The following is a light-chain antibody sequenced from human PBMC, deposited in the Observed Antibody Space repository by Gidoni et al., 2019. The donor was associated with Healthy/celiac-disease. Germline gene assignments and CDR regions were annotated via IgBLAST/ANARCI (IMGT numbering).Light chain of an antibody. CDR1: QSLLHSNGYNY. CDR2: LGS. CDR3: MQALQTPLT. J-gene: IGKJ3*01. Sequence: DLVMTQSPLSLPVTPGEPASISCRSSQSLLHSNGYNYLDWYLQKPGQSPQLLIYLGSNRASGVPDRFSGSGSGTDFTLKISRVEAEDVGVYYCMQALQTPLTFVPGTKVEIK. V-gene: IGKV2-28*01.